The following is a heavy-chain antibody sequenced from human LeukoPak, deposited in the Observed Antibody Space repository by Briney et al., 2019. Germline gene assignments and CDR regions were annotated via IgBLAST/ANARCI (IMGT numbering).Heavy chain of an antibody. CDR2: INAYNGNT. V-gene: IGHV1-18*01. J-gene: IGHJ5*02. CDR3: VSVRPKNSDYPTWVGP. Sequence: ASVKVSCKASGYTFTTYGISWVRQAPGQGLEWMGWINAYNGNTHYAQKLQGRVTMTTDTSTSTAYMELRSLRSDDTAVYYCVSVRPKNSDYPTWVGPWGQETLVTVSS. D-gene: IGHD5-12*01. CDR1: GYTFTTYG.